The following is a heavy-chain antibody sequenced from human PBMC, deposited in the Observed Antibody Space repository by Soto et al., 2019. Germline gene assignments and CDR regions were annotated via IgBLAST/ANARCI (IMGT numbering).Heavy chain of an antibody. CDR1: GFTFSSYG. V-gene: IGHV3-23*01. CDR3: ARLTTS. Sequence: GPLLLSCSASGFTFSSYGMSWVRQAPGKGLEWVSTTSNGGVYYTDSVKGRFTISRDNSKNTLYLQMNSLRVDDTAIYYCARLTTSWGQGALVTVYS. CDR2: TSNGGV. J-gene: IGHJ5*02.